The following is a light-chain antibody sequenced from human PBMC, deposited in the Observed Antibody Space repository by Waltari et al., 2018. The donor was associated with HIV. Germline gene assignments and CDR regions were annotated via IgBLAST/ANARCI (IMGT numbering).Light chain of an antibody. V-gene: IGLV2-14*03. CDR3: SSYTANIRI. Sequence: QSALTQPASVSGSLGQSITISCTGTSSDVGGHNSVSWYQQHPGKAPKLLISDVSNRPSGVSNRFSGSKSGNTASLTISGLQAEDEADYYCSSYTANIRIFGGGTRLTVL. J-gene: IGLJ2*01. CDR2: DVS. CDR1: SSDVGGHNS.